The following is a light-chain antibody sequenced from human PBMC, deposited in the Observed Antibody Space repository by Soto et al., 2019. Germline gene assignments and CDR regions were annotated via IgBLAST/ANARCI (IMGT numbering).Light chain of an antibody. CDR1: QGVSKY. Sequence: EIVLTQSPATLSLSPGERATLSCRASQGVSKYLAWYQQKAGQAPRLLIYDASNRATGIPARFSGSGSGTDFTLTISSLEPEDFAVYYCQQRGDWPLTFGQRTRLEIK. CDR2: DAS. J-gene: IGKJ5*01. V-gene: IGKV3-11*01. CDR3: QQRGDWPLT.